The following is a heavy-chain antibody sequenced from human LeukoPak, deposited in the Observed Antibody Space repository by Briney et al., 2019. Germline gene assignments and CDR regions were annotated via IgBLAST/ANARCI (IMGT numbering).Heavy chain of an antibody. J-gene: IGHJ4*02. CDR1: GFTVSNNY. CDR2: IYRGGST. Sequence: GGSLRLSCAASGFTVSNNYMTWVRQAPGKGLEWVSVIYRGGSTYYADSVTGRFTVSRDNSKNTLYLQMNSLRVEDTAVYHCARVTYYYDSSGETTYFDYWGQGTLVTVSS. CDR3: ARVTYYYDSSGETTYFDY. V-gene: IGHV3-66*02. D-gene: IGHD3-22*01.